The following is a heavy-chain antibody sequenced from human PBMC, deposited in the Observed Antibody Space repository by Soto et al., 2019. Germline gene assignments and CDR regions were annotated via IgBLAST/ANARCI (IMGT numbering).Heavy chain of an antibody. CDR2: IYHSGST. J-gene: IGHJ5*02. CDR1: GGSISSSNW. D-gene: IGHD6-13*01. V-gene: IGHV4-4*02. CDR3: ASTKGAAGPRISNWFDP. Sequence: QVQLPASGPGLVKPSGTLSLTCAVSGGSISSSNWWSWVRQPPGKGLAWIGEIYHSGSTNYNPSLKIRVTISVDKSKNQFSLKLSSVTAADTAVYYCASTKGAAGPRISNWFDPWGQGTLVTVSS.